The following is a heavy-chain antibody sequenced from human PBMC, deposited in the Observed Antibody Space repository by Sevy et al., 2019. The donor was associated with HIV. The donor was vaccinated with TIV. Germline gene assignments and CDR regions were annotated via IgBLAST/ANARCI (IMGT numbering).Heavy chain of an antibody. CDR2: FIIISRTI. CDR1: GFTFRAFS. Sequence: GGSLRLSCAASGFTFRAFSINGFARAQGRGLKGVSYFIIISRTITTADFVKGRLTISRENAKKSLYLQMNSLRAEDTAVYYCARDVRYCSSTSCYIRAYYFDYWGQGTLVTVSS. CDR3: ARDVRYCSSTSCYIRAYYFDY. V-gene: IGHV3-48*01. D-gene: IGHD2-2*02. J-gene: IGHJ4*02.